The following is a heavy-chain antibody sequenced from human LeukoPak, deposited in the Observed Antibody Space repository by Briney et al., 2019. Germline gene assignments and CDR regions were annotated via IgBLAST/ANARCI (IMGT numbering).Heavy chain of an antibody. CDR3: ARVVKSGPSHYFDY. CDR1: GFTFSNYD. D-gene: IGHD3-3*01. V-gene: IGHV3-13*01. CDR2: IGTAGDT. J-gene: IGHJ4*02. Sequence: TGGSLRLSCAASGFTFSNYDMHWVRQGTGKGLEWVSAIGTAGDTYYLGSVKGRFTISRENAKNFLYLQMNSLRAGDTAVYYCARVVKSGPSHYFDYWGQGTLVTVSS.